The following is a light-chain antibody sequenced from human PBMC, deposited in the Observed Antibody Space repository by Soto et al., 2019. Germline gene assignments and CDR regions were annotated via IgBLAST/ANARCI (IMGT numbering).Light chain of an antibody. V-gene: IGLV2-8*01. CDR1: SSDVGGYNY. J-gene: IGLJ1*01. Sequence: QSALTQPRSASGSPGQSVTISCTGTSSDVGGYNYVSWYQQHPGKAPKLMIYEVSKRPSGVPDRFSASKSGNTASLTVSGLQAEDEADYYCSSYAGSNNPYIFGTGTKVTVL. CDR3: SSYAGSNNPYI. CDR2: EVS.